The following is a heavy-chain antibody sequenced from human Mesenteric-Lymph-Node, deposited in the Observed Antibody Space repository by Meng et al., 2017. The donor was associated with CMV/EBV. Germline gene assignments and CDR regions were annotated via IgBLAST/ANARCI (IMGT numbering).Heavy chain of an antibody. D-gene: IGHD4-11*01. V-gene: IGHV3-74*01. Sequence: GESLKISCAASGFKFEDYGLSWVRQAPGKGLVWVSRINTDGSSTSYADSVKGRFTISRDNAKNTLYLQMNSLRAEDTAVYYCTRIYSNMDYYYYYGMDVWGQGTTVTVSS. CDR3: TRIYSNMDYYYYYGMDV. CDR1: GFKFEDYG. J-gene: IGHJ6*02. CDR2: INTDGSST.